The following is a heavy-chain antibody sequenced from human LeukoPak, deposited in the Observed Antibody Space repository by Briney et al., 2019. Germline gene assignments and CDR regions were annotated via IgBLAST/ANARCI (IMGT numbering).Heavy chain of an antibody. Sequence: ASVKVSCKASGYTFTGYYMHWVRQAPGQGLEWMAWINPNSGGTNYAQKFQGRVTMTRDTSISTAYMELSRLRSDDTAVYYCASLPYSSSSGSWFDPWGQGTLVTVSS. V-gene: IGHV1-2*02. CDR3: ASLPYSSSSGSWFDP. D-gene: IGHD6-6*01. CDR2: INPNSGGT. CDR1: GYTFTGYY. J-gene: IGHJ5*02.